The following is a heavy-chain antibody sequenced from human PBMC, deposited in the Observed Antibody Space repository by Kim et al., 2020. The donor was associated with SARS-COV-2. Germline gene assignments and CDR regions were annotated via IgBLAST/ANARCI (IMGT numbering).Heavy chain of an antibody. V-gene: IGHV3-53*01. Sequence: TYYADSVKGRFTTSRENSKNTLCLQMDSLRAEDTAVYYCARDLGDYGMDVWGQGTTVTVSS. CDR2: T. D-gene: IGHD3-16*01. J-gene: IGHJ6*02. CDR3: ARDLGDYGMDV.